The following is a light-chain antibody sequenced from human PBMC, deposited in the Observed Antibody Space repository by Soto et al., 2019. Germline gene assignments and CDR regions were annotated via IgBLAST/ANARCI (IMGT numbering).Light chain of an antibody. V-gene: IGKV3-15*01. CDR3: HQYNKWPYT. J-gene: IGKJ2*01. Sequence: IVMTQSPATLSVSPGERATLSCRASQSISNDLAWSQQRPGQAPRLLIYGASTRATGIPDRFSGSGSGTEFTLAISSLQSEDFAIYYCHQYNKWPYTFGLGTKLEIK. CDR2: GAS. CDR1: QSISND.